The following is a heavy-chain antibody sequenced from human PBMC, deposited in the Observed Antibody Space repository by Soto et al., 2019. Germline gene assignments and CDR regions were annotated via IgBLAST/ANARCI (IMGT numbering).Heavy chain of an antibody. CDR2: IYSGDSA. Sequence: EVQLEESGGGLVQPGGSLRLSCAASGFTASSNYMTWVRQAPGKGLEWVSIIYSGDSAYYADSVKGRFTISRDNSKNRLYLEMHSLRAEDTAVYYRVRDRANYQHYYMDVWGRGTTVTVSS. CDR3: VRDRANYQHYYMDV. J-gene: IGHJ6*03. V-gene: IGHV3-66*01. CDR1: GFTASSNY. D-gene: IGHD2-2*01.